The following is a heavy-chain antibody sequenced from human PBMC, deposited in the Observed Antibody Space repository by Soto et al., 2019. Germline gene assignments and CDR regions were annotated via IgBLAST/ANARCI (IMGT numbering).Heavy chain of an antibody. CDR1: GGTFSS. J-gene: IGHJ4*02. Sequence: QVQLVQSGAEVKKPGSSVKVSCKASGGTFSSISWVRQAPGQGLEWMGRIIPILGITNYAQKFQCRVAITADKSTRTAYMELSSLRSEDTAVFDCAREGGGSYWDSSGQGTLVTVSS. D-gene: IGHD1-26*01. CDR2: IIPILGIT. CDR3: AREGGGSYWDS. V-gene: IGHV1-69*04.